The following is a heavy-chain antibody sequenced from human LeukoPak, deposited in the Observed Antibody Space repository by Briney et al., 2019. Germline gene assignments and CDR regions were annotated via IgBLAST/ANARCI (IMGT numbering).Heavy chain of an antibody. CDR3: ARVSDYQLLFYYYMDV. CDR2: IEQDGSEK. CDR1: GFTFSSYW. J-gene: IGHJ6*03. Sequence: PGGSLRLSCAASGFTFSSYWMSWVRQAPGKGLEWVANIEQDGSEKYYGDSVKGRFTISRDNAKNSLYLQMNSLRAEDTAVYYCARVSDYQLLFYYYMDVWGKGTTVTISS. V-gene: IGHV3-7*01. D-gene: IGHD2-2*01.